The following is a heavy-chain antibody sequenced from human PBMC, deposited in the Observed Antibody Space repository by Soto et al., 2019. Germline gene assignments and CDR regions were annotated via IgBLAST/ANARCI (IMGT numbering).Heavy chain of an antibody. CDR3: ATPAVVTPEGNLKYYYGMDV. D-gene: IGHD2-21*02. V-gene: IGHV3-23*01. CDR2: ISGSGGST. Sequence: GGSLRLSCAASGFTFSSYAMSWVRQAPGKGLEWVSAISGSGGSTYYADSVKGRFTISRDNSKNTLYLQMNSLRAEDTAVYYCATPAVVTPEGNLKYYYGMDVWGQGTTVTVSS. J-gene: IGHJ6*02. CDR1: GFTFSSYA.